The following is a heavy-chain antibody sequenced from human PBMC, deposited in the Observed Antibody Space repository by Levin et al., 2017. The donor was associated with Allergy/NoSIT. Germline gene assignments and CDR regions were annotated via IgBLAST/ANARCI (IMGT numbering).Heavy chain of an antibody. CDR2: IYSGGST. J-gene: IGHJ4*02. D-gene: IGHD5-12*01. CDR1: GFTVSSNY. Sequence: PGGSLRLSCAASGFTVSSNYMSWVRQAPGKGLEWVSVIYSGGSTYYADSVKGRFTISRDNSKNTLYLQMNSLRAEDTAVYYCARGEVATLLDYWGQGTLVTVSS. V-gene: IGHV3-53*01. CDR3: ARGEVATLLDY.